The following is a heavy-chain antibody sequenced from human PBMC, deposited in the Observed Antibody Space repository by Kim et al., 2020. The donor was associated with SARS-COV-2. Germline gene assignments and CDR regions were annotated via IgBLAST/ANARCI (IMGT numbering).Heavy chain of an antibody. Sequence: SETLSLTCTVSGGSISSYYWSWIQQPPGKGLEWIGYIYYSGSTNYNPSLKSRVTISVDTSKNQFSLKLSSVTAADTAVYYCARGGVWYTPFDYWGQGTLVTVSS. CDR2: IYYSGST. CDR3: ARGGVWYTPFDY. CDR1: GGSISSYY. D-gene: IGHD6-13*01. V-gene: IGHV4-59*13. J-gene: IGHJ4*02.